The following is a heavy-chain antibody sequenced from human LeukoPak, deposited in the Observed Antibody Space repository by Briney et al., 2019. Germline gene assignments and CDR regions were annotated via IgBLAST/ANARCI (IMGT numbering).Heavy chain of an antibody. CDR3: ARDLIGGNAYDY. Sequence: GGSLRLSCAASGFTFSSYSMNWVRQAPGKGPEWIAYVTSSSRTIYYADSVKGRFTISRDNAKSSLYLQLDSLRAEDTAVFYCARDLIGGNAYDYWGQGALVTVSS. CDR1: GFTFSSYS. J-gene: IGHJ4*02. D-gene: IGHD2-15*01. CDR2: VTSSSRTI. V-gene: IGHV3-48*01.